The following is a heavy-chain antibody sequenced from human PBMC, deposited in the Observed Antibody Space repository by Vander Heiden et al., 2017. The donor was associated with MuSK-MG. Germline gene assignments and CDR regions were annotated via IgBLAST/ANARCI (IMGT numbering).Heavy chain of an antibody. CDR3: TSLSYYGSGSYYNDLGY. D-gene: IGHD3-10*01. CDR2: IRSKAYGGTT. Sequence: EVQLVESGGGLVQPGRSLRLSCTASGFTFGDYAMSWFRQAPGKGLEWVGFIRSKAYGGTTEYAASVKGRVTISRDDSKSIAYLQMNSLKTEDTAVYYCTSLSYYGSGSYYNDLGYWGQGTLVTVSS. J-gene: IGHJ4*02. V-gene: IGHV3-49*03. CDR1: GFTFGDYA.